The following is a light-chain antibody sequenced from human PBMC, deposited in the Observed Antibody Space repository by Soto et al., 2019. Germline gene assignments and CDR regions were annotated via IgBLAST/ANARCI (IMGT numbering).Light chain of an antibody. CDR3: QQYNNWPHP. V-gene: IGKV3-15*01. J-gene: IGKJ2*01. Sequence: EIVMTQSPATLSVSPGERATLSCRASQSVSNNLAWYQQKPGQAPRLLIYGASTRATGIPARFSGSGSGTESTLTISSLQSQDFAVYYCQQYNNWPHPFGQGTKLEIK. CDR2: GAS. CDR1: QSVSNN.